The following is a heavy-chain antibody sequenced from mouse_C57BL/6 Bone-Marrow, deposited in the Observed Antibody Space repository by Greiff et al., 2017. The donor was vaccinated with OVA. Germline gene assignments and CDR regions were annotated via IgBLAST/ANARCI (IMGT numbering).Heavy chain of an antibody. Sequence: EVQVVESGPGLVKPSQSLSLTCSVTGYSITSGYYWNWIRQFPGNKLEWMGYISYDGSNNYNPSLKNRISITRDTTKNQFFLKLNSVTTEDTATYYSARESYSNYERNYWGQGTTLTVSS. D-gene: IGHD2-5*01. J-gene: IGHJ2*01. CDR1: GYSITSGYY. V-gene: IGHV3-6*01. CDR3: ARESYSNYERNY. CDR2: ISYDGSN.